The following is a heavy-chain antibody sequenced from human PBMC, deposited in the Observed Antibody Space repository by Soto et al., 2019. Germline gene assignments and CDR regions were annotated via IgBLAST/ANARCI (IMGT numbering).Heavy chain of an antibody. V-gene: IGHV3-21*01. CDR3: ARYYDFWSGYYTGYYYYGMDV. Sequence: PGGSLRLSCAASGFTFSDHYMDWVRQAPGKGLEWVSSISSSSSYIYYADSVKGRFTISRDNAKNSLYLQMNSLRAEDTAVYYCARYYDFWSGYYTGYYYYGMDVWGQGTTVTVSS. D-gene: IGHD3-3*01. J-gene: IGHJ6*02. CDR2: ISSSSSYI. CDR1: GFTFSDHY.